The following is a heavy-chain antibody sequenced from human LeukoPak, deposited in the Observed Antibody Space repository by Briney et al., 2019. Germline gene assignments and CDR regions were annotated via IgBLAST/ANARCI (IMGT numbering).Heavy chain of an antibody. CDR3: ANSPTLGV. V-gene: IGHV3-53*05. CDR1: AFTVYNNY. CDR2: IYRVGST. D-gene: IGHD3-16*01. Sequence: PGGSLRVSCAASAFTVYNNYMRGVRQAAGKGLEFVSLIYRVGSTSYADSVKGRFTISRDNSKNTLYLQMNSLRVEDTAVYYCANSPTLGVWGQGTLVSVSS. J-gene: IGHJ4*02.